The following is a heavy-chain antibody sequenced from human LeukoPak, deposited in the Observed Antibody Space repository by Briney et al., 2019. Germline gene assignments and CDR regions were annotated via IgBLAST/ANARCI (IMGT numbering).Heavy chain of an antibody. V-gene: IGHV1-18*01. Sequence: GASVKVSCKASGYTFTSYGISWVRQAPGQGLDWMGWISDYNGNTNYAQKIQGRVTMTTDTSTSTAYMEMRSLRSDDTAVYYCAREDYYDSSGYCYVFDYWGQGTLVTVSS. D-gene: IGHD3-22*01. J-gene: IGHJ4*02. CDR2: ISDYNGNT. CDR1: GYTFTSYG. CDR3: AREDYYDSSGYCYVFDY.